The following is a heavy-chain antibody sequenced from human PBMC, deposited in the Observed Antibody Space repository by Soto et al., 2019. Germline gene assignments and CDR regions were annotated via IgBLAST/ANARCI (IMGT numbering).Heavy chain of an antibody. D-gene: IGHD1-7*01. CDR2: INAGNGNT. CDR3: ARDHLALELRGPDY. CDR1: GYTFPSYA. Sequence: ASVKVSCKASGYTFPSYAMHWVRQAPGQRLEWMGWINAGNGNTKYSQKFQGRVTITRDTSASTAYMELSSLRSEDTAVYYCARDHLALELRGPDYWGQGTLVTVPQ. J-gene: IGHJ4*02. V-gene: IGHV1-3*01.